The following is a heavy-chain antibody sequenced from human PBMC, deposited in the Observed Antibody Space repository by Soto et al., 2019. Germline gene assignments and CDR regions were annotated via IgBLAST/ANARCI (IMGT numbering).Heavy chain of an antibody. Sequence: QVQLVQSGAEVKKPGASVKVSCKASGYTFTGYYMHWVRQAPGQGLEWMGWINPNSGGTNYAQKFQGWVTMTRDTSISTADMELSRLRSDDTAVYYCARAAGASGIIHGGMDVWGQGTTVTVSS. CDR2: INPNSGGT. CDR1: GYTFTGYY. V-gene: IGHV1-2*04. J-gene: IGHJ6*02. D-gene: IGHD1-26*01. CDR3: ARAAGASGIIHGGMDV.